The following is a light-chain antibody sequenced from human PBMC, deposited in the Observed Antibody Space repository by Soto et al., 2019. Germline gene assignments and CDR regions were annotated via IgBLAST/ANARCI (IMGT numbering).Light chain of an antibody. CDR2: DVS. CDR1: QSVSKY. V-gene: IGKV3-11*01. J-gene: IGKJ4*01. Sequence: EVVLSQSPATLSLSPGERATLSCRASQSVSKYLAWYQQRPGQAPRLLIFDVSYRATGTPARFSGSGSGTDFTLTISSLEPEDFAVCYCQQRTNWQLTFGGGTRVEIK. CDR3: QQRTNWQLT.